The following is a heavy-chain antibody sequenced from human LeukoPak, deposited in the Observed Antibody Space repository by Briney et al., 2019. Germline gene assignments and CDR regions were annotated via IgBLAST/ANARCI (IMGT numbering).Heavy chain of an antibody. CDR2: IYYSGST. V-gene: IGHV4-34*01. D-gene: IGHD2-2*01. CDR3: ARDCSSTSCYAEVDY. Sequence: PSETLSLTCAVYGGSFSGYYWGWIRQPPGKGLEWIGSIYYSGSTYYNPSLKSRVTISVDTSKNQFSLKLSSVTAADTAVYYCARDCSSTSCYAEVDYWGQGTLVTVSS. CDR1: GGSFSGYY. J-gene: IGHJ4*02.